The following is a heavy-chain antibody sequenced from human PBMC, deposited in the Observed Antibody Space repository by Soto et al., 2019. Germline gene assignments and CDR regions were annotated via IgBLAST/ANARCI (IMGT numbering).Heavy chain of an antibody. CDR1: GFTFSNAG. CDR2: IKSKTDGGTT. J-gene: IGHJ4*02. D-gene: IGHD2-21*02. CDR3: TTDFEAYCGGDCYN. Sequence: EVQLVESGGGLVKPGGSLRLSCAASGFTFSNAGMSWVRQAPGKGLEWVGRIKSKTDGGTTDYAAPVKGRFTISRDDSKNTLYLQMNSLKTEDTAVYYCTTDFEAYCGGDCYNWGQGTLVTVSS. V-gene: IGHV3-15*01.